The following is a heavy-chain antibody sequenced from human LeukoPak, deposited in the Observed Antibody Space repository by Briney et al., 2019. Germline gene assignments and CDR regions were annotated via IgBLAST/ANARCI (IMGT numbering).Heavy chain of an antibody. Sequence: PGGSLRLSCTVSGFTFDHYGMSWVRQAPGKGLEWVSGINWNGGSTGYADSVKARFTISRDYAKNSLYLQMNSLRAEDAALYYCARFYDSTGYYSGGNFDYWGQGTLVTVSS. CDR3: ARFYDSTGYYSGGNFDY. CDR2: INWNGGST. D-gene: IGHD3-22*01. CDR1: GFTFDHYG. J-gene: IGHJ4*02. V-gene: IGHV3-20*04.